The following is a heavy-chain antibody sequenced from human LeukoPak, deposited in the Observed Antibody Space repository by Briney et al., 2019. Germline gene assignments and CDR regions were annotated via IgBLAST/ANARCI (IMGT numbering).Heavy chain of an antibody. CDR2: IYSSGST. CDR3: ARSFSARMFFVY. D-gene: IGHD2/OR15-2a*01. V-gene: IGHV4-59*01. Sequence: SETLSLTCTVSGGPISSYYWSWLRRPPGKGLEWIGYIYSSGSTNYNPSLKRRAIISLDTSKSQFSLTLSSVTAADTAVYYCARSFSARMFFVYWGQGSLVTVSS. CDR1: GGPISSYY. J-gene: IGHJ4*02.